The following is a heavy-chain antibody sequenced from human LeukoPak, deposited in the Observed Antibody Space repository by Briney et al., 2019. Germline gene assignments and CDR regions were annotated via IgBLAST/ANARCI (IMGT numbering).Heavy chain of an antibody. CDR1: GFTFSSYG. D-gene: IGHD3-22*01. CDR2: IRYDGSNK. J-gene: IGHJ3*02. CDR3: ARWKQYYDSSGLI. V-gene: IGHV3-30*02. Sequence: GGSLRLSCAASGFTFSSYGMHWVRQAPGKGLEWVAFIRYDGSNKYYADSVKGRFTISRDNSKNTLYLQMNSLRAEDTAVYYCARWKQYYDSSGLIWGQGTMVTVSS.